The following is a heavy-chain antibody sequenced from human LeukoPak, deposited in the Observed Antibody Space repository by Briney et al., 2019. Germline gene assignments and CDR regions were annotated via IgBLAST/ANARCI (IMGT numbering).Heavy chain of an antibody. CDR3: ARGNVNGSNLRNYYYYYVDV. CDR2: MYYSGST. V-gene: IGHV4-39*07. Sequence: SETLSLTCTVSGGSISSSSDYWGWIRRPPGKGRELIGWMYYSGSTYYNTSLKRRLTISVDTSKNQFSLKLNSVTAADTAVYYCARGNVNGSNLRNYYYYYVDVWGKGTTVTVSS. CDR1: GGSISSSSDY. J-gene: IGHJ6*03. D-gene: IGHD4-11*01.